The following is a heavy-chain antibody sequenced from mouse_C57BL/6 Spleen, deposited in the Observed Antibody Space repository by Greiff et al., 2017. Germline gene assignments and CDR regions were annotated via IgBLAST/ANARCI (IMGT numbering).Heavy chain of an antibody. CDR1: GYTFTSYW. J-gene: IGHJ2*01. V-gene: IGHV1-5*01. Sequence: VQLQQSGTVLARPGASVKMSCKTSGYTFTSYWMHWVKQRPGQGLEWIGAIYPGNSDTSYNQKFKGKAKLTAVTSASTAYMELSSLTNEDSAVFYGVAPIYYYGSSYYFDDWGQGTTLTVSS. D-gene: IGHD1-1*01. CDR2: IYPGNSDT. CDR3: VAPIYYYGSSYYFDD.